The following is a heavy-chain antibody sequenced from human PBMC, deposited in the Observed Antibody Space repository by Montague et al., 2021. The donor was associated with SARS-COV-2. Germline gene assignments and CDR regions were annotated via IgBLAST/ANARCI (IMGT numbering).Heavy chain of an antibody. CDR2: VHYSGGS. CDR3: ARVDSSGPGEY. V-gene: IGHV4-39*07. D-gene: IGHD3-22*01. J-gene: IGHJ4*02. CDR1: GVSISSSGYY. Sequence: SETLSLTCSVSGVSISSSGYYWGWVRQPPGKGLEWIGSVHYSGGSNYNPSLQSRVTISVDTARNQFSLKLLSVTAADTAFYYCARVDSSGPGEYWGQGILVSVSS.